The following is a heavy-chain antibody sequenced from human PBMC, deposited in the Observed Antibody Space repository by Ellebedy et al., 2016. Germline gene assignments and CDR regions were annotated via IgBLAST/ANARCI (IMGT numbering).Heavy chain of an antibody. V-gene: IGHV1-46*03. CDR3: ARDSSPPYYYYYYMDV. J-gene: IGHJ6*03. CDR2: INPSGGST. CDR1: GYTFTSYY. Sequence: ASVKVSXKASGYTFTSYYMHWVRQAPGQGLEWMGIINPSGGSTSYAQKFQGRVTMTRDTSTSTVYMELSSLRSEDTAVYYCARDSSPPYYYYYYMDVWGKGTTVTVSS.